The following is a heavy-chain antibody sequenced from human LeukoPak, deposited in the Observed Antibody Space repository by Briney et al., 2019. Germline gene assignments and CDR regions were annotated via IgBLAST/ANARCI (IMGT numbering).Heavy chain of an antibody. CDR1: GYSLGSNYY. Sequence: SETLSLTCAVSGYSLGSNYYCCFSRQPPGERVELVGIFYGGTPTSYNPSLMNRVTISVDTSKNHFSLQLTSVSPADTAVYYCARYDPRGSESTKFDYWGQGIQVTVSS. J-gene: IGHJ4*02. CDR2: FYGGTPT. D-gene: IGHD3-3*01. V-gene: IGHV4-38-2*01. CDR3: ARYDPRGSESTKFDY.